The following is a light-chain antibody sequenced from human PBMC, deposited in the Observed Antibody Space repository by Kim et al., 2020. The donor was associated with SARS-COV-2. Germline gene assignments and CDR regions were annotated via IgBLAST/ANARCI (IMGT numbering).Light chain of an antibody. CDR1: NIGSKN. CDR3: QVWDSSTWV. J-gene: IGLJ6*01. Sequence: SYELTQPLSVSVALGQTARIPCGGNNIGSKNVHWYQQKPGQAPVLVIYRDRYRPSGISERFSGSNSGNTATLTISRAQAGDEADYYCQVWDSSTWVFGGGTKVTVL. CDR2: RDR. V-gene: IGLV3-9*01.